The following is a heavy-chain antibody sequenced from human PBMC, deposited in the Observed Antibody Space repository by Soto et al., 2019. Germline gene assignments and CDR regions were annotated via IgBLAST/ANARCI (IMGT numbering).Heavy chain of an antibody. D-gene: IGHD3-9*01. CDR2: IGSGSSAI. CDR3: ASGLRYFDTTFDY. CDR1: GFTFSGYT. V-gene: IGHV3-48*01. J-gene: IGHJ4*02. Sequence: GGSLRLSCAASGFTFSGYTMNWVRQAPGKGLEWLSYIGSGSSAIYYADSVKGRFTISRDNAKNSLYLQMNSLRAEDTAVYYCASGLRYFDTTFDYWGQGTLVTVSS.